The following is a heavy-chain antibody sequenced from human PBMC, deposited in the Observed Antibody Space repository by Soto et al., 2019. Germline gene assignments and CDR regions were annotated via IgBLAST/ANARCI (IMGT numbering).Heavy chain of an antibody. D-gene: IGHD3-16*01. Sequence: SETLSLTCTVSGASITGYYWSWIRQPAGKGLEWXGRIXXXGXTXXXPXXXXRVTMSVDVAKNQFSLRLTSVTAADTALYYCARGMTPPGAPAWYYFDSWGQGTLVTVSS. CDR2: IXXXGXT. CDR3: ARGMTPPGAPAWYYFDS. CDR1: GASITGYY. J-gene: IGHJ4*02. V-gene: IGHV4-4*07.